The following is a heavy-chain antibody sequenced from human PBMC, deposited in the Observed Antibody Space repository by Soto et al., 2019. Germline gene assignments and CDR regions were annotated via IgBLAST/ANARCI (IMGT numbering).Heavy chain of an antibody. V-gene: IGHV1-18*01. D-gene: IGHD3-10*01. Sequence: VASVKVSCKASDYIFTTYGISWVRQAPGQGLEWMGWVSPYSNITNYAQKFQGRVTMTTETSTSTVYMELRSLRSDDTAMYYCARNGERDLGLNYYFYYGMDVWGQGISVTVSS. CDR3: ARNGERDLGLNYYFYYGMDV. CDR1: DYIFTTYG. J-gene: IGHJ6*02. CDR2: VSPYSNIT.